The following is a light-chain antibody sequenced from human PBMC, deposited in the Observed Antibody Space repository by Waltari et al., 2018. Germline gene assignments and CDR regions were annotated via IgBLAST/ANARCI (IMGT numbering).Light chain of an antibody. CDR2: EVS. CDR3: SSYTTSSAPGV. Sequence: QSALTQPAPVSGSPGQSITTSCSGTDSAVGSYDFVPWYQQHPGKAPHLIIYEVSNRPSGISNRFSASKSGNTASLTISGLQAEDEADYYCSSYTTSSAPGVFGTGTRVTVL. V-gene: IGLV2-14*01. J-gene: IGLJ1*01. CDR1: DSAVGSYDF.